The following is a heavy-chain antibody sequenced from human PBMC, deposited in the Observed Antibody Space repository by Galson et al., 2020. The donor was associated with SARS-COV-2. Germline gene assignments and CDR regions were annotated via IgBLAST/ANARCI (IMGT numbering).Heavy chain of an antibody. CDR2: IDWDDDK. V-gene: IGHV2-70*04. J-gene: IGHJ6*02. CDR1: GFSLSTSGMR. D-gene: IGHD3-9*01. CDR3: ARELYDILAGYYYGMDV. Sequence: SGPTLVKHTQTLTLTCTLSGFSLSTSGMRVSWIRKPPGQALEWLARIDWDDDKFYSTSLTTRPTISKDTSKNQVVLTMTNMDPVATATYYCARELYDILAGYYYGMDVWGQGTTVTVSS.